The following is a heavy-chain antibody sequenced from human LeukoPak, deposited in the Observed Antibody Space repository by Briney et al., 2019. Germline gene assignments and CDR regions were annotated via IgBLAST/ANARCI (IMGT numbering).Heavy chain of an antibody. Sequence: GGSLRLSRAASGFTFDDYAMHWVRQAPGKGLEWVSGISWNSGSIGYADSVKGRFTISRDNAKNSLYLQMNSLRAEDTALYYCAKAKLLTSWFDPWGQGTLVTVSS. V-gene: IGHV3-9*01. J-gene: IGHJ5*02. D-gene: IGHD4/OR15-4a*01. CDR1: GFTFDDYA. CDR2: ISWNSGSI. CDR3: AKAKLLTSWFDP.